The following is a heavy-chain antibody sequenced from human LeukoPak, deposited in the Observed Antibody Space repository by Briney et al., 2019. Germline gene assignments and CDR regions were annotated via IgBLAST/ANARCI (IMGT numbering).Heavy chain of an antibody. Sequence: GGSLRLSCAASEFTFSSYAMSWVRQAPGKGLDWVSTISDGGSDTHYAGSVKGRFTISRDNSKNTLYLQMNSLRAEDTAVYYCAKALYGDYGRFDYWGQGTLVTVSS. J-gene: IGHJ4*02. V-gene: IGHV3-23*01. CDR3: AKALYGDYGRFDY. CDR1: EFTFSSYA. D-gene: IGHD4-17*01. CDR2: ISDGGSDT.